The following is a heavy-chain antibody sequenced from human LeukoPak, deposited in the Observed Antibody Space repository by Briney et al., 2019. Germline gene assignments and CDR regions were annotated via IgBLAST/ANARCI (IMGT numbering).Heavy chain of an antibody. CDR3: ARDGPYSSSWYVGPRPYYFDY. CDR1: GGSISSYY. V-gene: IGHV4-4*07. Sequence: PSETLSLTCTVSGGSISSYYWSWIRQPAGKGLEWIGRIYTSGSTNYNPSLKSRVTMSVDTSKNQFSLKLSSVTAADTAVYYCARDGPYSSSWYVGPRPYYFDYWGQGTLVTVSS. CDR2: IYTSGST. J-gene: IGHJ4*02. D-gene: IGHD6-13*01.